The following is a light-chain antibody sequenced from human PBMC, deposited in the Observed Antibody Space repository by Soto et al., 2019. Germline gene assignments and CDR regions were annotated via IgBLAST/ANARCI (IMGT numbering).Light chain of an antibody. CDR2: AAS. CDR3: QQVESYPST. J-gene: IGKJ4*01. CDR1: QGISSF. Sequence: QLTQTPSSLSASVGDRVTITCRASQGISSFLAWYQQKPGKAPKLLIYAASSLQSGVPSSFSGSGFGTDFTLTITGLQAEDLATYYCQQVESYPSTFGGGTKVEMK. V-gene: IGKV1-9*01.